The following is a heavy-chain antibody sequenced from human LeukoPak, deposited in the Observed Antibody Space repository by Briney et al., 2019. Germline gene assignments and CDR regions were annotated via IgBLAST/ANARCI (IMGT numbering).Heavy chain of an antibody. CDR3: ARGLNWGSAYFDY. CDR1: GGSFSGYY. J-gene: IGHJ4*02. Sequence: SETLSLTCAVYGGSFSGYYWSWIRQPPGKGLEWIGEINHSGSTNYNPSLKSRVIVSVDTSKNQISLNLTSVTAADTAVYYCARGLNWGSAYFDYWGQGTLVTVSS. D-gene: IGHD7-27*01. CDR2: INHSGST. V-gene: IGHV4-34*01.